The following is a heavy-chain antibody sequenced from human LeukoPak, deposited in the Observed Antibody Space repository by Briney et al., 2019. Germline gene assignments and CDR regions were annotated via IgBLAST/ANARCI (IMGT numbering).Heavy chain of an antibody. V-gene: IGHV4-38-2*02. D-gene: IGHD2-2*02. CDR1: GYSIISGYS. CDR3: ARAYCSSTSCYTEGWFDP. J-gene: IGHJ5*02. Sequence: SETLSLTCTVSGYSIISGYSWEWIRQPPGKGLEWIGSFHYSGSTYYNPSLMSRVTISGDTSKNQFSLRLSSVTAADTAVYYCARAYCSSTSCYTEGWFDPWGQGTLVTVSS. CDR2: FHYSGST.